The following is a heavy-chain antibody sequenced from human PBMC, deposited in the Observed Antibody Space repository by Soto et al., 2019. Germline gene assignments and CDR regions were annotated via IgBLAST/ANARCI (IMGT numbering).Heavy chain of an antibody. CDR3: TRRRTGYYFDY. Sequence: EVQLVESGGGLVKPGGSLRLSCAASGFTFSNAWMNWVRQAPGKGLEWVGRIKSNADGGTTDYAAPVKGRFTISRDDSKNTLYLQMSSVKTEDTAVYYCTRRRTGYYFDYWGQGTLVTVSS. CDR1: GFTFSNAW. CDR2: IKSNADGGTT. J-gene: IGHJ4*02. V-gene: IGHV3-15*07. D-gene: IGHD3-10*01.